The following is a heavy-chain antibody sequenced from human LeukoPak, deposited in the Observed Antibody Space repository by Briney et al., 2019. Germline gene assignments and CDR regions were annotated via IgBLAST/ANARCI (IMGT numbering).Heavy chain of an antibody. V-gene: IGHV3-53*04. Sequence: PGGSLRLSCAASGFTVSSNYMSWVRQAPGKGLEWVSVIYSGGSTYYADSVKGRFTISRHNSKNTLYLQMNSLRAEDTAVYYCARVNIDYYDSSGNLTDYWGQGTLVTVSS. CDR2: IYSGGST. J-gene: IGHJ4*02. D-gene: IGHD3-22*01. CDR1: GFTVSSNY. CDR3: ARVNIDYYDSSGNLTDY.